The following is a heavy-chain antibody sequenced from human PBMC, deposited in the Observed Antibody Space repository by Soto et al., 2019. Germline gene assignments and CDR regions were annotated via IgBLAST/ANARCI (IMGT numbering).Heavy chain of an antibody. J-gene: IGHJ6*02. D-gene: IGHD4-4*01. Sequence: QVQLVQSGAEVKKPGSSVTVSCKASGGTFSSYAISWMRQAPGQGLEWMGRIIPFIGTANYAQKFQGRVTITADEFTSTAYMELTSLRSEDTAVYYFVRVIMTTVPASYYYGMDVWGQGTTVTVSS. CDR3: VRVIMTTVPASYYYGMDV. CDR2: IIPFIGTA. V-gene: IGHV1-69*18. CDR1: GGTFSSYA.